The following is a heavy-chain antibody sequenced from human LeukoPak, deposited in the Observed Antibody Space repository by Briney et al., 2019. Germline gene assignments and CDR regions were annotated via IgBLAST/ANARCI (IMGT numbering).Heavy chain of an antibody. V-gene: IGHV1-69*13. CDR3: AKDGRGVDYFDY. Sequence: SVKVSCKASGGTFSNYAISWVRQAPGQGLEWMGGIIPIFGTANYAQNFQGRVTITADESTSTAYMELSSLRAEDTAVYYCAKDGRGVDYFDYWGQGTLVTVSS. CDR1: GGTFSNYA. D-gene: IGHD2-8*01. J-gene: IGHJ4*02. CDR2: IIPIFGTA.